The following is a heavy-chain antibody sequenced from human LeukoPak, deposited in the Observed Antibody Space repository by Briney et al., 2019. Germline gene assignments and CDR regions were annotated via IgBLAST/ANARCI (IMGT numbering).Heavy chain of an antibody. V-gene: IGHV4-30-2*01. J-gene: IGHJ5*02. D-gene: IGHD4-11*01. CDR2: IYHSGST. Sequence: SHTLSLTCTVSGGSISSGGYYWSWIRQPPGKGLEWIGYIYHSGSTYYNPSLKSRVTISVDRSKNQFSLKLSSVTAADTAVYYCARADDSLGWFDPWGQGTLVTVSS. CDR3: ARADDSLGWFDP. CDR1: GGSISSGGYY.